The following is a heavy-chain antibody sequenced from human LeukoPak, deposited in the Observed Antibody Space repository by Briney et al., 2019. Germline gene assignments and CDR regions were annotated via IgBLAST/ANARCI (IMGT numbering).Heavy chain of an antibody. CDR2: IYENGGTT. D-gene: IGHD2-21*01. J-gene: IGHJ4*02. CDR1: GFTFRSHA. V-gene: IGHV3-23*01. CDR3: AKDFRIGYSAHFDY. Sequence: GGSLRLACVGSGFTFRSHAMSWVRQAPEKGLEFVSGIYENGGTTYYADSVKGRFSISRDNSKNTLYLQMDSLRGEDTAVYYCAKDFRIGYSAHFDYWGQGALVTVSS.